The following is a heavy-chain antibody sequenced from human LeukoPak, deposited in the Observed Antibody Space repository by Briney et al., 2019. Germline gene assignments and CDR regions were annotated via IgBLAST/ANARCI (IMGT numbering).Heavy chain of an antibody. D-gene: IGHD1-26*01. CDR3: ARRRDSGSLQHFDY. V-gene: IGHV3-30*12. Sequence: PGGSLRLSCAASGFIFPTYGMHWVRQAPGKGLEWVACIYPDGNNKDYADSVKGRFTISRDNAKNSLYLQMNSLRAEDTAVYYCARRRDSGSLQHFDYWGQGTLVTVSS. J-gene: IGHJ4*02. CDR2: IYPDGNNK. CDR1: GFIFPTYG.